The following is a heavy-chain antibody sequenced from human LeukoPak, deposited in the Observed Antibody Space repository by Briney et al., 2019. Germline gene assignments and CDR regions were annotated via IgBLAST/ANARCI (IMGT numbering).Heavy chain of an antibody. D-gene: IGHD3-16*01. CDR1: GGSISSYY. CDR2: IYYSGST. Sequence: SETLSLTCTVSGGSISSYYWSWIRQPPGKGLEWVGYIYYSGSTNYNPSLKSRVTISVDTSKNQFSLKLRSVTAADTAVYYCEREGGGNFHYGGQGTLVTVSS. V-gene: IGHV4-59*01. J-gene: IGHJ4*02. CDR3: EREGGGNFHY.